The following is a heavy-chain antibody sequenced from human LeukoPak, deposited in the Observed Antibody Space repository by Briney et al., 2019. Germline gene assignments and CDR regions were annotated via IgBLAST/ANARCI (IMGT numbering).Heavy chain of an antibody. CDR3: VRGRYDSSGYYPDY. J-gene: IGHJ4*02. V-gene: IGHV4-59*08. Sequence: PSETLSLTCTVSGGAISSYYWSWMRQPPGKGLEWIGYIYYSGSTNYNPSLKSRVTISVDTSKNQFSLKLSSVTAADTAVYYCVRGRYDSSGYYPDYWGQGTLVTVSS. CDR1: GGAISSYY. CDR2: IYYSGST. D-gene: IGHD3-22*01.